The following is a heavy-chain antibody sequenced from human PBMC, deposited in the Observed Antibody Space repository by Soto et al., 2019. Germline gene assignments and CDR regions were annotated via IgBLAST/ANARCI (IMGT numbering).Heavy chain of an antibody. Sequence: PGWSLRLSCAASEFAFSTHAMHWVRQAPGEGLEWVAVISFDGTNKYYADSVKGRFTISRDNSRSTLYLQMNSLRIEDTAVYYCSASRDYNWFDPWGQGTLGTVSS. CDR1: EFAFSTHA. D-gene: IGHD2-21*02. CDR3: SASRDYNWFDP. CDR2: ISFDGTNK. J-gene: IGHJ5*02. V-gene: IGHV3-30-3*01.